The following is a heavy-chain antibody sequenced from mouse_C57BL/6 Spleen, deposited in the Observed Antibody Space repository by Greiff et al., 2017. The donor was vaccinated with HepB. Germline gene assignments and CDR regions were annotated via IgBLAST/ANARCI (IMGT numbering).Heavy chain of an antibody. CDR3: VRDDYYFDY. D-gene: IGHD2-4*01. V-gene: IGHV10-3*01. CDR2: IISKSSNYAT. CDR1: GFTFNTYA. Sequence: GGGLVQPKGSLKLSCAASGFTFNTYAMHWVRQAPGKGLEWVARIISKSSNYATYYADSVKDRFTISRDDSQSMLYLQMNNLKTEDTAMYYCVRDDYYFDYWGQGTTLTVSS. J-gene: IGHJ2*01.